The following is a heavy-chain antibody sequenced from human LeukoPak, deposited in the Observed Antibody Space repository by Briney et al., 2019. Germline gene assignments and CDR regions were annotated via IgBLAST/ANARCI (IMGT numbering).Heavy chain of an antibody. CDR2: ISYDGSNK. D-gene: IGHD6-13*01. Sequence: GGSLRLSCAASGFTFSSYAMHWVRQAPGKGLEWVAVISYDGSNKYYADSVKGRFTISRDNSKNTLYLQMNSLRAEDTAVYYCARAEFGCGLRLSLYSRRCPLSYWGQGTLVTVSS. CDR3: ARAEFGCGLRLSLYSRRCPLSY. J-gene: IGHJ4*02. CDR1: GFTFSSYA. V-gene: IGHV3-30-3*01.